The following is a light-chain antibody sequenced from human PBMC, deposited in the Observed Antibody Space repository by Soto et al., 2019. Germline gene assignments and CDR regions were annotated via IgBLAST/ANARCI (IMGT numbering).Light chain of an antibody. Sequence: QSALTQPASVSGSPGQSITISCTGTSSDVGGYDFVSWYQQYPGKAPKLMIYAVSDRPSGVSNRFSGSKSGNTASLTISGLQAEDEADYFCNSYTSCHGVVFGGGTKLTVL. J-gene: IGLJ2*01. CDR2: AVS. CDR1: SSDVGGYDF. V-gene: IGLV2-14*03. CDR3: NSYTSCHGVV.